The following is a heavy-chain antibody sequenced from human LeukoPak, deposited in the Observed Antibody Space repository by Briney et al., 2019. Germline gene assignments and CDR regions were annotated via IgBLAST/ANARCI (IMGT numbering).Heavy chain of an antibody. D-gene: IGHD1-26*01. CDR1: GFTFSSYW. CDR2: INGDGSST. V-gene: IGHV3-74*01. Sequence: PGGSLRLSCAASGFTFSSYWMHWVRQAPGKGLVWVSRINGDGSSTNYADSVKGRFTISRDNAKNTLYLQMNSLRAEDTAVYYCARVVVGAANWFDPWGHGTLVTVSS. CDR3: ARVVVGAANWFDP. J-gene: IGHJ5*02.